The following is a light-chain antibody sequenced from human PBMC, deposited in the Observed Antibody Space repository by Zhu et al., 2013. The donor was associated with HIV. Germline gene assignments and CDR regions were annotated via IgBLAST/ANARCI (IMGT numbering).Light chain of an antibody. CDR2: GTS. V-gene: IGKV3-20*01. CDR1: QSISTSF. CDR3: QQYRYSPSS. J-gene: IGKJ2*03. Sequence: EIVLTQSPGTLSLSPGERATLSCRASQSISTSFLAWYQQKPGQAPRLLIYGTSSRATGIPDRFSGSGSGTDFTLTINRLEPEDIAVYYCQQYRYSPSSFGQGTKLEIK.